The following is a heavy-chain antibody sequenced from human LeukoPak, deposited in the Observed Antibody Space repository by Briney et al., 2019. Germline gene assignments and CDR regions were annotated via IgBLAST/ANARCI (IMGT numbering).Heavy chain of an antibody. CDR2: INPSGGST. Sequence: EASVKVSCKASGYTFTSYYMHWVRQAPGRGPEWMGIINPSGGSTSYAQKFQGRVTMTRDTSTSTVYMELSSLRSEDTAVYYCARDLLPSGGMDVWGKGTTVTVSS. CDR1: GYTFTSYY. D-gene: IGHD3-10*01. J-gene: IGHJ6*04. V-gene: IGHV1-46*01. CDR3: ARDLLPSGGMDV.